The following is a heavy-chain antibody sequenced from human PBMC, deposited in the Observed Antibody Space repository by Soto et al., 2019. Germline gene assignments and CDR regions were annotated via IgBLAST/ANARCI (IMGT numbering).Heavy chain of an antibody. D-gene: IGHD3-10*01. V-gene: IGHV1-46*01. CDR3: ARSGGLGSYYKVYDGMGV. Sequence: SSVKVSCKASGYTFTSYYIHWVRQAPGQGLEWMGVINPGGGSTRYAQKLQGRITMARDTSTSTVYMELSSLRSDDTALYYCARSGGLGSYYKVYDGMGVSGQGTTVTVSS. J-gene: IGHJ6*02. CDR1: GYTFTSYY. CDR2: INPGGGST.